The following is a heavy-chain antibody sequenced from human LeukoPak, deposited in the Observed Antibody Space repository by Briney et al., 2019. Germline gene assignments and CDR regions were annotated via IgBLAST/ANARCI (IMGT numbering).Heavy chain of an antibody. CDR3: ARGSSRALDH. D-gene: IGHD5/OR15-5a*01. V-gene: IGHV6-1*01. Sequence: SQTLSLTCAISGYSVSSSGVAWNWIRQSPSRGLEWLGGTYYSSKWYNDYAVSLKGRISISADTSKNHFSLQLDSVTPEDTAVYYCARGSSRALDHWGQGTLVSAS. CDR1: GYSVSSSGVA. J-gene: IGHJ4*02. CDR2: TYYSSKWYN.